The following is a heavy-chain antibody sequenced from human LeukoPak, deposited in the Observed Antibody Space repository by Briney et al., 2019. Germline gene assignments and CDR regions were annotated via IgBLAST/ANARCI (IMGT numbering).Heavy chain of an antibody. CDR3: ARARDSSSSDFDY. D-gene: IGHD6-6*01. V-gene: IGHV1-69*05. CDR2: IIPIFGTA. CDR1: GGTFSSYA. Sequence: ASVKVSCKASGGTFSSYAISWVRQAPGQGPEWMGGIIPIFGTANYAQKFQGRVTITTDESTSTAYMELSSLRSEDTAVYYCARARDSSSSDFDYWGQGTLVTVSS. J-gene: IGHJ4*02.